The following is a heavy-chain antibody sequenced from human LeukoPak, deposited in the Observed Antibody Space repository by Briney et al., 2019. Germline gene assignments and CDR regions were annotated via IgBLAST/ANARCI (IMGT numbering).Heavy chain of an antibody. J-gene: IGHJ4*02. CDR1: GFTFSSYA. CDR3: ARGPLPYSLRHFDKPSDY. D-gene: IGHD3-9*01. Sequence: GGSLRLSCAASGFTFSSYAMSWVRQAPGKGLEWASAISGSGGSTYYADSVKGRFTISRDNSKSTLYLQMNSLRVEDTAVYYCARGPLPYSLRHFDKPSDYWGQGTLVTVSS. CDR2: ISGSGGST. V-gene: IGHV3-23*01.